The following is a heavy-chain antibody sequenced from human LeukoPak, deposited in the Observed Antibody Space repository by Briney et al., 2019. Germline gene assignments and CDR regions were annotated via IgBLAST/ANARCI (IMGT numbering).Heavy chain of an antibody. J-gene: IGHJ4*02. CDR2: IYYSGST. Sequence: SETLSLTCTVSGGSISSYYWSWIRQPPGKGLEWIGYIYYSGSTNYNPSLKSRVTISVDTSKNQFSLKLSSVTAADTAFYYCVKVKNFLTVTGYFDHWGQGTLVVVSS. CDR3: VKVKNFLTVTGYFDH. CDR1: GGSISSYY. V-gene: IGHV4-59*08. D-gene: IGHD2/OR15-2a*01.